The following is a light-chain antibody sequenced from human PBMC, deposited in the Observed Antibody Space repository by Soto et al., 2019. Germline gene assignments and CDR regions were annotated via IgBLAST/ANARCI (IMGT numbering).Light chain of an antibody. J-gene: IGLJ2*01. Sequence: QSVLTQPPSVSGAPGQRVTISCTGGSSNIGTGYDVHWYQQLPGTAPKLLIYGNSNRPSGVPDRFSGSKSGTSASLAITGLQAEDEADYYCQSYDSNLSVVFGGGTKVTVL. CDR3: QSYDSNLSVV. CDR2: GNS. CDR1: SSNIGTGYD. V-gene: IGLV1-40*01.